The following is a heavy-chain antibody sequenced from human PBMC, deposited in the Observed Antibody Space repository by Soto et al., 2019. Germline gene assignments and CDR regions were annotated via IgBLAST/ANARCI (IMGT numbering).Heavy chain of an antibody. Sequence: AXVKVSCKASGYTFTSYYMHWVRQAPGQGLEWMGIINPSGGSTSYAQKFQGRVTMTRDTSTSTVYMELSSLRSEDTAVYYCASHSDFGYYSREVADAIDIWGPGPMVTVSS. V-gene: IGHV1-46*03. CDR1: GYTFTSYY. D-gene: IGHD4-17*01. CDR2: INPSGGST. J-gene: IGHJ3*02. CDR3: ASHSDFGYYSREVADAIDI.